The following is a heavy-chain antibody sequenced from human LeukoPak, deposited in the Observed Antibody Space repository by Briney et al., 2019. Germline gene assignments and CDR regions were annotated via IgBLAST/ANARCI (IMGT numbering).Heavy chain of an antibody. CDR1: GGSISSSSYY. CDR2: IYYSGST. CDR3: AGGRVIVVVPAAIS. D-gene: IGHD2-2*01. J-gene: IGHJ4*02. V-gene: IGHV4-39*01. Sequence: SETLSLTCTVSGGSISSSSYYWGWIRQPPGKGLEWIGSIYYSGSTYYNPSLKSRVTISVDTSKNQFSLKLSSVTAADTAVYYCAGGRVIVVVPAAISWGQGTLVTVSS.